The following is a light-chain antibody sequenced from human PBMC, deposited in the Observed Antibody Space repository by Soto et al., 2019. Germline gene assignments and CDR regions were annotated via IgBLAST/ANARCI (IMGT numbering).Light chain of an antibody. V-gene: IGKV3-15*01. CDR2: GAS. CDR1: QSVSSN. J-gene: IGKJ5*01. Sequence: EIVMTQSPATLSLSPGERATLSCRASQSVSSNLASYQQKPGQAPRLLIYGASTRATGIPARFSGSGSGTEFSLTISSLQSEDFAFYYCQQYNNWPPITFGQGTRLEIK. CDR3: QQYNNWPPIT.